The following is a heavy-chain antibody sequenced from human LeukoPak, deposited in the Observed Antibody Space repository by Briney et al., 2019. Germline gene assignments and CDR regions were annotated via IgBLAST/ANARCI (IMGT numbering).Heavy chain of an antibody. CDR2: INWNSDSI. D-gene: IGHD6-13*01. Sequence: PGGSLRLSCAVSGFTFDDYAMHWVRQVPGKGLEWVSGINWNSDSIGYADSVKGRFTISRDNAKNSLYLQMNSLRAEDTALYYCAKDIRGVAAAGTMFAWGQGTLVTVSS. V-gene: IGHV3-9*01. J-gene: IGHJ5*02. CDR1: GFTFDDYA. CDR3: AKDIRGVAAAGTMFA.